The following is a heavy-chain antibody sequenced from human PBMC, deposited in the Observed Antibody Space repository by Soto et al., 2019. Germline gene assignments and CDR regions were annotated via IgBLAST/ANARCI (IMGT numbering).Heavy chain of an antibody. Sequence: ASETLSLTCAVYGGSFSGYYWSWIRQPPGKGLEWIGEINHSGSTNYNPSLKSRVTISVDTSKNQFSLKLSSVTAADTAVYYCARQWLVGDYFDYWGQGTLVTVS. V-gene: IGHV4-34*01. D-gene: IGHD6-19*01. CDR2: INHSGST. CDR1: GGSFSGYY. CDR3: ARQWLVGDYFDY. J-gene: IGHJ4*02.